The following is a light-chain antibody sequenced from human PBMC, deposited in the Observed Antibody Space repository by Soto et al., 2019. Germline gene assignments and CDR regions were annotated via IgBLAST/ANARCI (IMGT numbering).Light chain of an antibody. CDR3: CSYAGSYTFDV. J-gene: IGLJ1*01. CDR1: SSGVGGYNY. CDR2: DVT. Sequence: QSAVTQPRSVSGSPGQSVTVSCTGTSSGVGGYNYVSWYQQHPGKAPKLMIYDVTKRPSGVPDRFSGSKSGNTASLTISGLQAKDEADYYCCSYAGSYTFDVFGTGTKLTVL. V-gene: IGLV2-11*01.